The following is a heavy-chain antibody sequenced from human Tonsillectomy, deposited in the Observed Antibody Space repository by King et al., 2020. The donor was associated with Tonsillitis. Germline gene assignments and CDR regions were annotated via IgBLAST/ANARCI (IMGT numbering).Heavy chain of an antibody. CDR2: ISSSSSTI. CDR3: ARDRLYCSSTSCYDVPYGFDY. CDR1: GFTFSSYS. V-gene: IGHV3-48*01. Sequence: VQLVESGGGLVQPGGSLRLSCAASGFTFSSYSMNWVRQAPGKGLEGVSYISSSSSTIYYADSVKGRFTISRDNAKNSLYLQMNSLRAEDTAAYYCARDRLYCSSTSCYDVPYGFDYWGQGTLVTVSS. J-gene: IGHJ4*02. D-gene: IGHD2-2*01.